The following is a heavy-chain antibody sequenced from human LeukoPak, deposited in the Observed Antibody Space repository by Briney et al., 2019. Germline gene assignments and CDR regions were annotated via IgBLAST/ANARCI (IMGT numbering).Heavy chain of an antibody. CDR2: IGTSGDT. V-gene: IGHV3-13*04. J-gene: IGHJ4*02. D-gene: IGHD6-19*01. CDR1: GFTFSSYD. Sequence: QPGGSLRLSCAASGFTFSSYDMHWVRQATGKGLEWVSVIGTSGDTYYAGSVKGRFTIPRENAKNSLYLQMNSLTAGDTAVYFCSRVGSSGWPNYFDSWGQGTLVTVSS. CDR3: SRVGSSGWPNYFDS.